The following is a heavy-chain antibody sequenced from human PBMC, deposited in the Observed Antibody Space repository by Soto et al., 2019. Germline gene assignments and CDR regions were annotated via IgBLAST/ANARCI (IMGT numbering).Heavy chain of an antibody. D-gene: IGHD2-21*01. CDR2: IYNSGYT. CDR1: GGSISDGAYY. CDR3: ASGLSGDKVDQ. V-gene: IGHV4-30-4*01. Sequence: QVQLQESGPGLVKPSQTLSLTCTVSGGSISDGAYYWSWIRQPPGKGLEWIGHIYNSGYTYNNPSLRSRLTISLDTSKSQFSLNLNSVTAADTAVYYCASGLSGDKVDQWGQGTLVTVSS. J-gene: IGHJ4*02.